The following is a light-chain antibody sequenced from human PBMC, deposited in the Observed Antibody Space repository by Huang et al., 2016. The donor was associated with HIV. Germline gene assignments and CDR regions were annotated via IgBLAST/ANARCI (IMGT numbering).Light chain of an antibody. V-gene: IGKV3-20*01. CDR1: QSTSSSY. Sequence: EIVLTQSPGTLALFPGERAILSCRASQSTSSSYLACYQQMRGQPPRLLISAASRSATGIADRFSGSGSGSDFTLTISRLEPEDVAVYFCQQYGRSPPLTFGGGTKVEMK. CDR3: QQYGRSPPLT. J-gene: IGKJ4*01. CDR2: AAS.